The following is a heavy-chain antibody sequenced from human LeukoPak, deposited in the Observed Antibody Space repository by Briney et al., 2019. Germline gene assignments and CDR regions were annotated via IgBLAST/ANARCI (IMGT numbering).Heavy chain of an antibody. CDR3: ARTSHYVDIAATIPYGIYYFDY. D-gene: IGHD5-12*01. V-gene: IGHV4-59*01. J-gene: IGHJ4*02. CDR1: GGSISSYY. CDR2: IYYSGST. Sequence: SETLSLTCTVSGGSISSYYWSWIRQPPGKGLEWIGYIYYSGSTNYNPSLKSRVTISVDTSKNQVSLKLSSVTAADTAVYYCARTSHYVDIAATIPYGIYYFDYWGQGTLVTVSS.